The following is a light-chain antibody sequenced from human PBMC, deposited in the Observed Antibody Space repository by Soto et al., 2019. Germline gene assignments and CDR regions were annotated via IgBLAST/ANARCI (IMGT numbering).Light chain of an antibody. J-gene: IGLJ1*01. Sequence: QSLLTQPASVSGSPGQSITISCTGTSSDVGGYNYVSWYQQQSGKAPKLVIHEVSNRPSGVSNRFSGSKSGNTASLTISGLQAEDEADYYCSSYTSSRAYVFGIGTKVTVL. CDR2: EVS. CDR3: SSYTSSRAYV. V-gene: IGLV2-14*01. CDR1: SSDVGGYNY.